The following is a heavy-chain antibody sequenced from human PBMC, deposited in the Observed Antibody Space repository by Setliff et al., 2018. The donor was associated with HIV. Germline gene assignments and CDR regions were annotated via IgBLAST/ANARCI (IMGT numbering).Heavy chain of an antibody. J-gene: IGHJ3*02. Sequence: ASVKVSCKASGYTFTGYYMHWVRQAPGQGLEWMGRINPNSGGTKYAQKFQGRVTMTRDASISTAYMELSRLRSDDTAVYYCARGEGVLLWFGDPGHDAFDIWGQGTMVTVSS. D-gene: IGHD3-10*01. V-gene: IGHV1-2*06. CDR2: INPNSGGT. CDR1: GYTFTGYY. CDR3: ARGEGVLLWFGDPGHDAFDI.